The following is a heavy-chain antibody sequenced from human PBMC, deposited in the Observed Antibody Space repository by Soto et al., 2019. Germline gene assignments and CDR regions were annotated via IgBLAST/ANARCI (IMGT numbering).Heavy chain of an antibody. CDR2: INPHSGVT. V-gene: IGHV1-2*02. D-gene: IGHD3-3*01. CDR3: ALEMSAITYFHY. Sequence: QVHLVQSGAEVKKPGASVKVSCKTSGYTFTDHSLHWVRQAPGQGLEWMGWINPHSGVTVSAENFEGRVTMTRDTSINTAYMELGWLRSDDTATDYCALEMSAITYFHYWGQGTLLTVSS. J-gene: IGHJ4*01. CDR1: GYTFTDHS.